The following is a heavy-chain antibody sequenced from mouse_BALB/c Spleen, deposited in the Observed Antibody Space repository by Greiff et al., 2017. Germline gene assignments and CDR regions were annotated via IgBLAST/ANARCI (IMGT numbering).Heavy chain of an antibody. CDR2: IYPGNGDT. V-gene: IGHV1-12*01. J-gene: IGHJ3*01. CDR3: AREKVYYDYDEWFAY. Sequence: QVQLQQPGAELVKPGASVKMSCKASGYTFTSYNMHWVKQTPGQGLEWIGAIYPGNGDTSYNQKFKGKATLTADKSSSTAYMQLSSLTSEDSAVYYCAREKVYYDYDEWFAYWGQGTLVTVAA. D-gene: IGHD2-4*01. CDR1: GYTFTSYN.